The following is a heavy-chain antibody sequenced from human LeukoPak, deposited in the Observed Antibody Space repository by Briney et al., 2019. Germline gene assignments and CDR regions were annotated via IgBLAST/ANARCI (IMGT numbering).Heavy chain of an antibody. CDR3: ARDLFSGTYHGDF. Sequence: GESLRLSCVASGFTLSSYWMSWVRQAPGKGLEWVANIKFDGSATYYVDSVKGRFTISRDDAKNSLYLQMNSLRGEDTAVYYCARDLFSGTYHGDFWGQGTLVIVSS. CDR1: GFTLSSYW. J-gene: IGHJ4*02. CDR2: IKFDGSAT. D-gene: IGHD1-26*01. V-gene: IGHV3-7*01.